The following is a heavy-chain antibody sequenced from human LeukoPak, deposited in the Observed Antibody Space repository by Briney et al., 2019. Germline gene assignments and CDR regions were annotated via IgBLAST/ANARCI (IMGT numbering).Heavy chain of an antibody. D-gene: IGHD6-6*01. J-gene: IGHJ4*02. CDR1: GGSISSYY. Sequence: PSETLSLTCTVSGGSISSYYWSWIRQPPGKGLEWIGYIYYSGSTNYNPSLKSRVTISVDTSKNQFSLKLSSVTAADTAVYYRARVDPDSSSTLEVFGYWGQGTLVTVSS. CDR2: IYYSGST. V-gene: IGHV4-59*01. CDR3: ARVDPDSSSTLEVFGY.